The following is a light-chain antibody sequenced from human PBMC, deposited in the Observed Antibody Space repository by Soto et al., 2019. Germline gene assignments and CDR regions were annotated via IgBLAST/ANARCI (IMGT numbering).Light chain of an antibody. Sequence: EIVLTQSPGTLSVSPGERATLSCRASQSVSSKLAWYQQKPGQAPRLPIYGASTRATGIPARFSGSGSGTEFTLTISSLQSEDFAVYYCQQYNDWPLTFGGGTKVDI. J-gene: IGKJ4*01. CDR1: QSVSSK. V-gene: IGKV3-15*01. CDR3: QQYNDWPLT. CDR2: GAS.